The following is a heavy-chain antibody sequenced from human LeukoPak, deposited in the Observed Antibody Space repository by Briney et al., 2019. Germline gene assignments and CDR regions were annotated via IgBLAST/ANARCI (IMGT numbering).Heavy chain of an antibody. D-gene: IGHD2-21*02. CDR2: ISYSGST. CDR3: ARLRTRGYCGGDCYPYYFDY. V-gene: IGHV4-61*05. Sequence: SETLSLTCTVSGGSISSSSYYWGWIRQPPGKGLEWIGYISYSGSTKYNPSLKSRVTISVDTPKNQFSLKLSSVAAADTAVYYCARLRTRGYCGGDCYPYYFDYWGQGTLVTVSS. J-gene: IGHJ4*02. CDR1: GGSISSSSYY.